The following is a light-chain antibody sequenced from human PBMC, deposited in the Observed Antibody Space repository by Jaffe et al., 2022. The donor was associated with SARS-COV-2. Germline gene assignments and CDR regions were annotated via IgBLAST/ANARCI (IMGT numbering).Light chain of an antibody. Sequence: QSVLTQPPSASGTPGQRVTISCSGSSSNIGSNSVNWYQHLPGTAPKLLIYANDQRSSGVPDRFSASKSGTSASLAISGLQSEDEADYYCAAWDDSLRGVFGGGTKLTVL. CDR3: AAWDDSLRGV. V-gene: IGLV1-44*01. CDR2: AND. CDR1: SSNIGSNS. J-gene: IGLJ3*02.